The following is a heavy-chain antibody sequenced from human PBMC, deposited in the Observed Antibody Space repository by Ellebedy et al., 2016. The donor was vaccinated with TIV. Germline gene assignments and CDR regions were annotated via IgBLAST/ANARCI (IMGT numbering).Heavy chain of an antibody. D-gene: IGHD6-13*01. J-gene: IGHJ5*02. CDR3: ARSIRPWQQQLVGGGWFDP. CDR2: ISAYNGNT. Sequence: ASVKVSCXASGGTFSSYAISWVRQAPGQGLEWMGWISAYNGNTNYAQKLQGRVTMTTDTSTSTAYMELRSLRSDDTAVYYCARSIRPWQQQLVGGGWFDPWGQGTLVTVSS. CDR1: GGTFSSYA. V-gene: IGHV1-18*01.